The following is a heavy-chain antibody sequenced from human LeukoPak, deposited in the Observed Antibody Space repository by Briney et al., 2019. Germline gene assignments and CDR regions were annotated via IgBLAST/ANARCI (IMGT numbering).Heavy chain of an antibody. D-gene: IGHD6-19*01. J-gene: IGHJ4*02. CDR1: GFTVRSNY. Sequence: GGSLRLSCAASGFTVRSNYMSWVRQAPGKGLEWVSVIYSGGSTYYADSVKGRFTISRDNSKNTLYLQMNSLRAEDTAVYYCARDRGWYYFDYWGQGTLVTVSS. CDR3: ARDRGWYYFDY. V-gene: IGHV3-53*01. CDR2: IYSGGST.